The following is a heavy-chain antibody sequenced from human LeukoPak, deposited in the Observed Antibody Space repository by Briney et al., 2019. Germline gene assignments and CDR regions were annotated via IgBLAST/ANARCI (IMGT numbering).Heavy chain of an antibody. Sequence: GGSLRLSCAASGFTFSSYWMSWVRQAPGKGLEWVANIKQDGSEKYYVDSVKGRFTISRDNAKNSLYLQMNSLRAEDTAVYYCARSCSGGSCYFDYWGQGTLATVSS. CDR1: GFTFSSYW. D-gene: IGHD2-15*01. V-gene: IGHV3-7*01. J-gene: IGHJ4*02. CDR3: ARSCSGGSCYFDY. CDR2: IKQDGSEK.